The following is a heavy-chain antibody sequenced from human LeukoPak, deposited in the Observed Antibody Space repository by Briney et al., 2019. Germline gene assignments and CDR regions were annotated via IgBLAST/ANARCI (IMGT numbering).Heavy chain of an antibody. V-gene: IGHV4-34*01. J-gene: IGHJ3*02. D-gene: IGHD4-11*01. CDR2: INHSGST. Sequence: GSLRLSCAASGFTFSSYWMHWVRQPPGKGLEWIGEINHSGSTNYNPSLKSRVTISVDTSKNQFSLKLSSVTAADTAVYYCARGHSAYDAFDIWGQGTMVTVSS. CDR1: GFTFSSYW. CDR3: ARGHSAYDAFDI.